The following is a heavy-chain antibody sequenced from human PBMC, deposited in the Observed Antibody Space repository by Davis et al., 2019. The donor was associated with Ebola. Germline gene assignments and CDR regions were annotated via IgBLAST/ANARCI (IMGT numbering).Heavy chain of an antibody. CDR1: GGTFSSYA. CDR3: ATEDIVVVVAAPGGYFQH. CDR2: IIPIFGTA. J-gene: IGHJ1*01. D-gene: IGHD2-15*01. Sequence: SVKVSCKASGGTFSSYATSWVRQAPAQGLQRMGGIIPIFGTANSAQKFQGRVTITADKSTSTAYMELSSLRSEDTAVYYCATEDIVVVVAAPGGYFQHWGQGTLVTVSS. V-gene: IGHV1-69*06.